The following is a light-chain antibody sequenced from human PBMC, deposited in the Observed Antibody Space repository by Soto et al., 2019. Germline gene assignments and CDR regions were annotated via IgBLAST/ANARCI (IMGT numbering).Light chain of an antibody. CDR2: AAS. J-gene: IGKJ1*01. CDR3: QQANTFPWT. CDR1: QDISKW. V-gene: IGKV1-12*02. Sequence: DIQMTQSPSSVSASVGDGVTITCRASQDISKWLAWYQQRPGKAPKLLIYAASSLQSGVPLRFSGSGSGTDFTLTISSLEPEEFATYYCQQANTFPWTFGQGTKVEI.